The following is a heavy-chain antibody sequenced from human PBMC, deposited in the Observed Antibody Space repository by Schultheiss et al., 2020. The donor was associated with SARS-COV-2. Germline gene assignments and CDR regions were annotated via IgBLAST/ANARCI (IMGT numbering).Heavy chain of an antibody. D-gene: IGHD6-19*01. Sequence: SETLSLTCTVSGGSISNYYWSWIRQPPGKGLEWIGYIYYSGSTYYNPSLKSRVTISVDTSKNQFSLKLGPVTAADTAVYYCARYRDSSGWFDDAFDIWGQGTMVTVSS. CDR3: ARYRDSSGWFDDAFDI. V-gene: IGHV4-59*08. CDR2: IYYSGST. J-gene: IGHJ3*02. CDR1: GGSISNYY.